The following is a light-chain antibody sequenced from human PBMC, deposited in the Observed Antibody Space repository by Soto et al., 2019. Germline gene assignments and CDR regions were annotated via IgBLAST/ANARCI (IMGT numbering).Light chain of an antibody. CDR2: GNS. CDR3: QSYDSSLSGFVA. CDR1: SSNIGAGYD. J-gene: IGLJ2*01. Sequence: QSVLTQPPSVSGAPGQRVTISCTGSSSNIGAGYDVHWYQQLPGTAPKLLIYGNSNRPSGVPDRFSGSKSGTSASLAITGLQAEDEADYYCQSYDSSLSGFVAFGGGTKVTVL. V-gene: IGLV1-40*01.